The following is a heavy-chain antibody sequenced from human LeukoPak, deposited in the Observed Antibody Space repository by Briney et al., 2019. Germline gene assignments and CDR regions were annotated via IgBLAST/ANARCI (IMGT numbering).Heavy chain of an antibody. V-gene: IGHV3-11*04. D-gene: IGHD3-10*01. CDR2: ISSSGSTI. J-gene: IGHJ6*03. Sequence: PGGSLRLSCAASGFSFSDYYMNWIRQAPGKGLEWVSYISSSGSTIYHADSVKGRFTISRDNAKNLLYLQMNSLRAEDTAVYYCARCGSGYYYYMDVWGKGTTVTVSS. CDR1: GFSFSDYY. CDR3: ARCGSGYYYYMDV.